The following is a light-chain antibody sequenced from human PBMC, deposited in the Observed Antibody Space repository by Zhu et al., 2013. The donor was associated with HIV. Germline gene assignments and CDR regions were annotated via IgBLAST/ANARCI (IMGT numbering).Light chain of an antibody. CDR1: SSNIGSNF. V-gene: IGLV1-47*01. J-gene: IGLJ2*01. CDR2: RNN. Sequence: QSVLTQPPSASGTPGQRVTISCSGRSSNIGSNFVYWYQQLPGTAPKLLIYRNNERPSGVPDRFSGSKSGTSASLAISGLRSEDEADYYCAAWDDSLSAHVIFGGGTKADRP. CDR3: AAWDDSLSAHVI.